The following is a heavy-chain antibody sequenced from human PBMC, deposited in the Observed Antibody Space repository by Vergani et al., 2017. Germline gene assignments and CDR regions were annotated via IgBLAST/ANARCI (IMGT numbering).Heavy chain of an antibody. Sequence: EVQLVESGGGLVKPGGSLRLSCAASGFTFSSYSMNWVRQAPGKGLEWVSSISSSSSYIYYADSVKGRFTISRDNAKNSLYLQMNSLRAEDTAVYYCATGTRYSYGYFYYWGQGTLVTVSS. CDR2: ISSSSSYI. J-gene: IGHJ4*02. CDR1: GFTFSSYS. CDR3: ATGTRYSYGYFYY. V-gene: IGHV3-21*04. D-gene: IGHD5-18*01.